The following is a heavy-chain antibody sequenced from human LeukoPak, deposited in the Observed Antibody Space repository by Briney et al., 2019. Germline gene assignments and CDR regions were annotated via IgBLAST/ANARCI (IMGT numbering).Heavy chain of an antibody. D-gene: IGHD2-2*01. V-gene: IGHV3-30*02. CDR2: IRYDGSNK. Sequence: GGSLRLSCAASGFTFSSYGMHWVRQAPGKGLEWVAFIRYDGSNKYYADSVKGRFTISRDNSKNTLYLQMNSLRAEDTAVYYCTKVSTLFVVVPAAPPTDYWGQGTLVTVSS. J-gene: IGHJ4*02. CDR3: TKVSTLFVVVPAAPPTDY. CDR1: GFTFSSYG.